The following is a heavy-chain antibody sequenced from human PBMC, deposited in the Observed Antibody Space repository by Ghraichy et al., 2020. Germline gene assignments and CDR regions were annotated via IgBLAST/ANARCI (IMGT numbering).Heavy chain of an antibody. V-gene: IGHV3-7*01. D-gene: IGHD2-21*01. J-gene: IGHJ4*02. CDR2: IKQDGREK. Sequence: GGSLRLSCAASGFTFSSYWMSWVRQAPWKGLEWVANIKQDGREKYYVDSVKGRFTISRDNAKNSLYLQMNSLRAEDSAVYYCARGAAYDYFDYWGQGTLVTVSS. CDR3: ARGAAYDYFDY. CDR1: GFTFSSYW.